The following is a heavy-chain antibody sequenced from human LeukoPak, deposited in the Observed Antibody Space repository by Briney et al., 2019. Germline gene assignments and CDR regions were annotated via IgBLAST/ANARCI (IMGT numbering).Heavy chain of an antibody. CDR2: INHSGST. Sequence: SETLSLTCAVYGGSFSGYYWSWIRQPPGKGLEWIGEINHSGSTNYNPSLKSRVTISVDTSKNQFSLKLSSVTAAGTAVYYCARERRRFHYYDSSGYYYDYWGQGTLVTVSS. CDR3: ARERRRFHYYDSSGYYYDY. J-gene: IGHJ4*02. D-gene: IGHD3-22*01. V-gene: IGHV4-34*01. CDR1: GGSFSGYY.